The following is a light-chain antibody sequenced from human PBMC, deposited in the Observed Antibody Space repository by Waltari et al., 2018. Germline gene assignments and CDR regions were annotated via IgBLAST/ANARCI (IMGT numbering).Light chain of an antibody. J-gene: IGKJ1*01. CDR2: KVS. CDR3: MQGTHRPWT. Sequence: DVAVTKSPLSLPVRLGHPDSISRRYSLSLVSSDGNTYFNWFQQRPGQSPRRLLYKVSNRDSGVPDRFSGSGSGTEFTLRINRVEAEDVGVYYCMQGTHRPWTFGQGTKVEI. V-gene: IGKV2-30*01. CDR1: LSLVSSDGNTY.